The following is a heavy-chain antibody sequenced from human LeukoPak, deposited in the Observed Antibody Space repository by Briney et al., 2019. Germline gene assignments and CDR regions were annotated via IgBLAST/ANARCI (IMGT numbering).Heavy chain of an antibody. J-gene: IGHJ4*02. CDR2: IKKTGSET. V-gene: IGHV3-7*01. Sequence: GGSLRLSCAASGFTFSHFWMSWVREAPGKGREWVAYIKKTGSETYYVDSVKGRFTITRDTNRNSLFLPMYRLTAEDTAVYFCAREDGYCSGGNCYQYFASWGQGTLVTVSS. CDR1: GFTFSHFW. D-gene: IGHD2-15*01. CDR3: AREDGYCSGGNCYQYFAS.